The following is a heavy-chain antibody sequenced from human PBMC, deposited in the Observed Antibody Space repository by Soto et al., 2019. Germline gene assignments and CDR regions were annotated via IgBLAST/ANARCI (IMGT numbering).Heavy chain of an antibody. CDR1: GFTFSSYG. Sequence: GGSLRLSCAASGFTFSSYGMHWVRQAPGKGLEWVAVISYDGSNKYYADSVKGRFTISRDNSKNTLYLQMNSLRAEDTAVYYCAKDINQQQTPYSYYYYGMDVWGQGTTVTVSS. CDR3: AKDINQQQTPYSYYYYGMDV. V-gene: IGHV3-30*18. CDR2: ISYDGSNK. D-gene: IGHD6-13*01. J-gene: IGHJ6*02.